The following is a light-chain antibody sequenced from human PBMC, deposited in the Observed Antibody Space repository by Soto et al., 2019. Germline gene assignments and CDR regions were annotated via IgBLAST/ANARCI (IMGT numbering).Light chain of an antibody. CDR3: HQYGSTPFT. CDR2: GAS. V-gene: IGKV3-20*01. J-gene: IGKJ3*01. Sequence: EIVLTQSPGTLSLSPGDRAILSCRASQSVSTNYLAWYQQKLGQAPRLLIYGASSRATGIPDRFSGNGSGTDFTLTISRLEPEDFAVYYCHQYGSTPFTFGPGTKVDIK. CDR1: QSVSTNY.